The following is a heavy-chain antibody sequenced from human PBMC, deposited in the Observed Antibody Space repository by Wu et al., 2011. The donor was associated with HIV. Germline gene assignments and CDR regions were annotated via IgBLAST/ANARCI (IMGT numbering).Heavy chain of an antibody. J-gene: IGHJ6*01. D-gene: IGHD2-2*01. V-gene: IGHV1-69*05. CDR2: IIPIFGTA. Sequence: QVQLVQSGAEVKKPGSSVKVSCKASGGTFSSYAISWVRQAPGQGLEWMGGIIPIFGTANYAQKFQGRVTITTDESTSTVYMELSSLRSEDTAVYYCARDSQGDIVVVPAGKGAYDYDMDVWGPKGPTVTVVL. CDR3: ARDSQGDIVVVPAGKGAYDYDMDV. CDR1: GGTFSSYA.